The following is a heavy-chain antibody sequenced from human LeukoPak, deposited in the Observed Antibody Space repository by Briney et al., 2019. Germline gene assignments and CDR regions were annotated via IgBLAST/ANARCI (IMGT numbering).Heavy chain of an antibody. Sequence: ASLKVSCKASGYTFTGYYMHWVRQAPGQGLEWMGWINPNSGDTNYAQDFQGRVTMTRDTSIRTAYMELSSLRSDDSAVYYCARGRTPIGDFENVYWGQGTLVTVSS. J-gene: IGHJ4*02. D-gene: IGHD4-17*01. CDR2: INPNSGDT. V-gene: IGHV1-2*02. CDR1: GYTFTGYY. CDR3: ARGRTPIGDFENVY.